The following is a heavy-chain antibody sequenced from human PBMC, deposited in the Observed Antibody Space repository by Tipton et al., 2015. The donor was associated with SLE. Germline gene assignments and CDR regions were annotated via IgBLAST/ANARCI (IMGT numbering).Heavy chain of an antibody. J-gene: IGHJ5*02. CDR2: INWNDDNI. CDR3: ARVDVVVVDT. V-gene: IGHV3-9*01. CDR1: GFIFDDYA. D-gene: IGHD2-15*01. Sequence: SLRLSCAASGFIFDDYAMHWVRQVPGKGLEWVSTINWNDDNIGYADFVRGRFTISRDNARNSLYLQMNSLRVEDTAVDYCARVDVVVVDTWGQGTLVTVSS.